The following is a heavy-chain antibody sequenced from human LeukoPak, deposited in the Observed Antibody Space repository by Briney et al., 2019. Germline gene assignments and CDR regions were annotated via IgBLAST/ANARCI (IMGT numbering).Heavy chain of an antibody. D-gene: IGHD1-1*01. J-gene: IGHJ4*02. CDR1: GFTFSNAW. V-gene: IGHV3-15*01. Sequence: GGSLRLSCAASGFTFSNAWMSWVRQAPGKGLEWLGRIKTKNEGETTEYAAPMRGRLTISRDDSKNTLYLQMNSLNTEDTAVYYCTSRTLTTNDYWGQGTLVTVSS. CDR2: IKTKNEGETT. CDR3: TSRTLTTNDY.